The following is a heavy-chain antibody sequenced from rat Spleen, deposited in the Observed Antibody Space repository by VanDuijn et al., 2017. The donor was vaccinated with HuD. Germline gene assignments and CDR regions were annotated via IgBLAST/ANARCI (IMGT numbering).Heavy chain of an antibody. CDR2: ISYDGSST. CDR3: ASSDY. V-gene: IGHV5-29*01. J-gene: IGHJ2*01. CDR1: GFTFSDYY. Sequence: EVQLVESNGGLVQPGRSLKLSCTASGFTFSDYYMAWVRQAPTKGLEWVATISYDGSSTYYRDSVRGRFTISRDNAKSTLYLQMDSLRSEDTATYYCASSDYWGQGVMVTVSS.